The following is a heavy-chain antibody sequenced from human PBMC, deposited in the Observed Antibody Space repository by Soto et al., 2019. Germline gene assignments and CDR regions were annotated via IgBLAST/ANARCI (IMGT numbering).Heavy chain of an antibody. CDR2: INSDGSST. D-gene: IGHD3-22*01. Sequence: PGGSLRLSCAASGFTFSSYWMHWVRQAPGKGLVWVSRINSDGSSTSYADSVKGRFTISRDNAKNTLYLQMNSLRAEDMAVYYCASIYDSSGYRSWDAFDIWGQGTVVTVSS. V-gene: IGHV3-74*01. J-gene: IGHJ3*02. CDR3: ASIYDSSGYRSWDAFDI. CDR1: GFTFSSYW.